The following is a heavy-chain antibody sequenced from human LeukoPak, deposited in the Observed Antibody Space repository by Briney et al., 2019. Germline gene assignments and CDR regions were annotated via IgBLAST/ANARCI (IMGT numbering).Heavy chain of an antibody. J-gene: IGHJ3*02. CDR3: ARDKGINVWGSYRYTLDAFDI. V-gene: IGHV3-30-3*01. CDR1: GFTFSSYA. CDR2: ISYDGSNK. Sequence: GRSLRLSCAASGFTFSSYAMHWVRQAPGKGLEWVAVISYDGSNKYYADSVKGRFTISRDNSKNTLYLQMNSLRAEDTAVYYCARDKGINVWGSYRYTLDAFDIWGQGTMVTVSS. D-gene: IGHD3-16*02.